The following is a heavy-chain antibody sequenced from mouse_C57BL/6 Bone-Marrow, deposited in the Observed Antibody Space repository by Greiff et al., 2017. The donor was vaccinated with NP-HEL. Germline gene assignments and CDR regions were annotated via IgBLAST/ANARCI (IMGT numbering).Heavy chain of an antibody. CDR2: INPGSGGT. J-gene: IGHJ4*01. Sequence: VQLQQSGAELVRPGTSVKVSCKASGYAFTNYLIEWVKQRPGQGLEWIGVINPGSGGTNYNEKFKGKATLTADKSSSTAYMQLSSLTSEDSAVYFCASNYYGSYYYAMDYWGRGTSVTVSA. CDR1: GYAFTNYL. D-gene: IGHD1-1*01. CDR3: ASNYYGSYYYAMDY. V-gene: IGHV1-54*01.